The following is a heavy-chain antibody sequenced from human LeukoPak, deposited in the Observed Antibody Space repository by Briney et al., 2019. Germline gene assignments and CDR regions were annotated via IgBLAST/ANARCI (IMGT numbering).Heavy chain of an antibody. D-gene: IGHD2-2*01. CDR3: ARELGDSTSDAFDI. J-gene: IGHJ3*02. CDR1: GGSISSYY. V-gene: IGHV4-59*01. CDR2: IYYSGST. Sequence: SETLSLTCTVYGGSISSYYWSWIRQPPGKGLEWIGYIYYSGSTNYNPSLKSRVTISVDTSKNQFSLKLSSVTAADTAVYYCARELGDSTSDAFDIWGQGTMVTVSS.